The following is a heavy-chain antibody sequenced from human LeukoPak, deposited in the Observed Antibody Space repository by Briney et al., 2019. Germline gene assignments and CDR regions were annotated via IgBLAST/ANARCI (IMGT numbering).Heavy chain of an antibody. V-gene: IGHV4-30-4*08. CDR3: VRGPYGSGSYY. CDR2: IYYSGTT. CDR1: GGSISSSGYS. J-gene: IGHJ4*02. Sequence: PSETLSLTCTVSGGSISSSGYSWGWIRQPPGKGLEWIGYIYYSGTTYYNPSLKSRVTISVDTSKNQFSLKLTSVTAADTAVYYCVRGPYGSGSYYWGQGTLVTVSS. D-gene: IGHD3-10*01.